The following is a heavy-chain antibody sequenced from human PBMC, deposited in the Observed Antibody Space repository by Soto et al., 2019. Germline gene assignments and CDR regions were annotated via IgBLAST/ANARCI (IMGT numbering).Heavy chain of an antibody. CDR2: ISAYNGNT. V-gene: IGHV1-18*01. D-gene: IGHD1-26*01. Sequence: QVHVVQSGAEVKKPGASVKVSCKASGSTFTSYGISWVRQAPGQVLAWMGWISAYNGNTNYAQKLQGRVTMTTDTSTSRAYMALRSLRSDDTAVYYCARDRGSEWELPASAFDIWGQGTMVTASS. CDR1: GSTFTSYG. J-gene: IGHJ3*02. CDR3: ARDRGSEWELPASAFDI.